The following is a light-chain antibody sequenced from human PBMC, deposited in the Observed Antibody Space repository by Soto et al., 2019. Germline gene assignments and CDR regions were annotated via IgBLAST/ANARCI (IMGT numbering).Light chain of an antibody. V-gene: IGKV1-9*01. Sequence: IQLTQSPSSLSASVGDRVTITCRTSQGIDTYLAWYQKQPGRAPKLLINAASILQNGVPSRFSGSGSGTDFTLTISSLQPEDIATYYCQQLDSYLPFGQGTRLEIK. CDR2: AAS. CDR3: QQLDSYLP. CDR1: QGIDTY. J-gene: IGKJ5*01.